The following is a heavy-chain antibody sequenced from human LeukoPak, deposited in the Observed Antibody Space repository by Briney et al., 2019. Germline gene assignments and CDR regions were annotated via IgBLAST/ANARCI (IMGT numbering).Heavy chain of an antibody. Sequence: PWASVKVSCKASGYTFTGYYMHWVRQAPGQGLEWMGWINPNSGGTNYAQKFQGRVTMTRDTSISTAYMELSRLRSDDTAVYYCARRGYSGYDGSRPSYYYYMDVWGKGTTVTVSS. CDR1: GYTFTGYY. CDR3: ARRGYSGYDGSRPSYYYYMDV. J-gene: IGHJ6*03. D-gene: IGHD5-12*01. CDR2: INPNSGGT. V-gene: IGHV1-2*02.